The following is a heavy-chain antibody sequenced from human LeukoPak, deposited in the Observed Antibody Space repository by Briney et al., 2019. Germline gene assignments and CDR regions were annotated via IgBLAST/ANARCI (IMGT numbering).Heavy chain of an antibody. CDR2: IKQDGSEK. J-gene: IGHJ4*02. V-gene: IGHV3-7*01. D-gene: IGHD5-18*01. CDR3: ASLDTTMVTSDY. Sequence: GGSLRLSCAASGFTFSSYAMSWVRQAPGKGLEWVANIKQDGSEKYYVDSVKGRFTISRDNAKNSLYLQMNSLRAEDTAVYYCASLDTTMVTSDYWGQGTLVTVSS. CDR1: GFTFSSYA.